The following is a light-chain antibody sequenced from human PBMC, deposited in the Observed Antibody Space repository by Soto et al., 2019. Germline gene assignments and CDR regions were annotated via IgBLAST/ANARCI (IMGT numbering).Light chain of an antibody. J-gene: IGKJ4*01. Sequence: IQMTQSPSSLSASVGDRVTITCRARQSISCYLNWDQHKPGKAPNLLIDAASSLQSGVPSRFSGSGSGTDFTLTISSLQPEDFATYYCQQSYSTPRTFGGGTKGEIK. CDR2: AAS. V-gene: IGKV1-39*01. CDR1: QSISCY. CDR3: QQSYSTPRT.